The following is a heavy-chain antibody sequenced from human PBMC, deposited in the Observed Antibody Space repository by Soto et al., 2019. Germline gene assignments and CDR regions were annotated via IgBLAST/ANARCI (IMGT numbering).Heavy chain of an antibody. CDR3: ARASYYDFWSGYYLALGGVDY. D-gene: IGHD3-3*01. CDR2: HNHSGST. V-gene: IGHV4-38-2*01. CDR1: GYTIGRGYY. Sequence: SENQSVTFAVSGYTIGRGYYWGWIRQPPEKGLEWIGEHNHSGSTNSTPSLKQLVTLSVYTSKNTLSLKLRSVTAAYTHLYYCARASYYDFWSGYYLALGGVDYWAERIRVTVPS. J-gene: IGHJ4*02.